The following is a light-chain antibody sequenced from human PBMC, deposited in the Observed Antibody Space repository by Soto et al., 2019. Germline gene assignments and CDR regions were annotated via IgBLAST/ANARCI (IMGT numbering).Light chain of an antibody. J-gene: IGKJ5*01. V-gene: IGKV1-5*01. CDR3: QQYYRSSIT. CDR1: QSLNNF. Sequence: DIQISQSPSTLSSSVGDGVTITCRASQSLNNFLVWYHRNTGKAPKLLFNQASTLERGDPSGFAGPEAGTESTLTTRSLRLNFFVTDAGQQYYRSSITSGQGTRRE. CDR2: QAS.